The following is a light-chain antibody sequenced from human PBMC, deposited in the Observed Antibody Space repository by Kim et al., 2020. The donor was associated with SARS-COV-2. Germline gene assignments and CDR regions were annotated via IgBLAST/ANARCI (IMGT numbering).Light chain of an antibody. CDR2: DAS. CDR1: QSICRW. Sequence: SASVGGRVTITCRASQSICRWLAWYQQKPGTAPKLLIYDASNLESGFPSRFSGSGSGTEFTLTISSLQPDDFATYHRQQYNSYITFGQGTRLEIK. CDR3: QQYNSYIT. V-gene: IGKV1-5*01. J-gene: IGKJ5*01.